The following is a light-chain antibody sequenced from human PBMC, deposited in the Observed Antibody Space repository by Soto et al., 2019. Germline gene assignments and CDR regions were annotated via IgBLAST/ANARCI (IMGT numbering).Light chain of an antibody. CDR3: KQYNSYSWT. Sequence: DLQMLSSPSTMSASVGASAPITGRASQSISSWLAWYQQKPGKAHKLLIYDASSLESGVPSRFSGSGSGTEFTLTISSLQPDEFATYYCKQYNSYSWTVGQGAKVDI. CDR2: DAS. J-gene: IGKJ1*01. V-gene: IGKV1-5*01. CDR1: QSISSW.